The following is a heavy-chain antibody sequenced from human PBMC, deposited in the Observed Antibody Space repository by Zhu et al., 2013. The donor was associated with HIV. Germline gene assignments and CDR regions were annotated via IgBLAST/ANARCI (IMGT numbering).Heavy chain of an antibody. Sequence: QVQLVQSGPEVKKPGASVRVSCEASGYTFTKYDINWVRQATGQGPEWMGWMNPNSGNRGYAQKFQGRVTMTAEESTATVNLDLKSLKPDDTAVYYCVLHPRSGGDEESWGQGTLVTVSS. V-gene: IGHV1-8*01. J-gene: IGHJ1*01. CDR1: GYTFTKYD. D-gene: IGHD2-21*01. CDR2: MNPNSGNR. CDR3: VLHPRSGGDEES.